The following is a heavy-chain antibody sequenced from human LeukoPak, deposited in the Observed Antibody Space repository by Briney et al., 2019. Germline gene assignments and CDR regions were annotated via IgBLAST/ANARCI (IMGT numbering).Heavy chain of an antibody. J-gene: IGHJ6*02. D-gene: IGHD4-23*01. Sequence: GGSLRLSCAASGFTFSSYAMNWVRQAPGKGLEWVSYISSSGSIIYYADSVKGRFTISKDNAKNSLYLQMNSLRAEDTAVYYCARGEGRWASYGMDVWGQGTTVTVSS. CDR1: GFTFSSYA. CDR3: ARGEGRWASYGMDV. CDR2: ISSSGSII. V-gene: IGHV3-48*03.